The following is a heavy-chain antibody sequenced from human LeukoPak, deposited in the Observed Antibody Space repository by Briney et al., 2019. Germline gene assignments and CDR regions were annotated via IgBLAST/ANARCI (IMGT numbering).Heavy chain of an antibody. V-gene: IGHV3-7*01. D-gene: IGHD3-9*01. J-gene: IGHJ5*02. Sequence: GGTLRLSCAASGFTFSIYGMSWVRQAPGKGLEWVANMNQDGNEKRYVDSVKGRFTISRDNAKNLLFLQMNNMRVEDTGVYYCARDVDRRDDPWGQGILVTVSS. CDR3: ARDVDRRDDP. CDR1: GFTFSIYG. CDR2: MNQDGNEK.